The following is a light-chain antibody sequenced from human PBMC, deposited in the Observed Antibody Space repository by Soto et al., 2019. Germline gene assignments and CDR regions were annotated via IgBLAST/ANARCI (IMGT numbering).Light chain of an antibody. V-gene: IGLV2-11*01. CDR3: CSYGGRTTFRV. CDR1: SSDFGDSNF. Sequence: QSVLTQPRSVSGSPGQSITISCTGTSSDFGDSNFVSWYRQHPGKAPKLLIYDADKRPSGVPDRLSGSKSGKTASLTISGPQAEDEADYYCCSYGGRTTFRVFGGGTKLTVL. J-gene: IGLJ3*02. CDR2: DAD.